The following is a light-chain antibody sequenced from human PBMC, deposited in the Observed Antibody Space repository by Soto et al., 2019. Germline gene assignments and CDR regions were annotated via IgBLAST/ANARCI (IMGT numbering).Light chain of an antibody. J-gene: IGKJ4*02. CDR3: QPYNRWLT. V-gene: IGKV3-15*01. CDR1: QSVSSS. Sequence: EIVVTLSTRTLSPLVKDRATXSCRASQSVSSSLAWYQQKPGHAPRLLRYVAATRATGVPARFIGSGSGTEFTLSISSLQSEDLALYYCQPYNRWLTFGGGTKVDIK. CDR2: VAA.